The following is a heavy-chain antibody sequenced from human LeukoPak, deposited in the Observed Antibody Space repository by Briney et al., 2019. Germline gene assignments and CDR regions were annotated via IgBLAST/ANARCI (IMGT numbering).Heavy chain of an antibody. CDR1: GYTFTNYY. J-gene: IGHJ4*02. CDR3: ARWTTTFLDY. CDR2: SNPSGDST. Sequence: ASVKVSCTASGYTFTNYYIHWVRQAPGHGLEWLGISNPSGDSTNYAQKFQGRVTMTRDTSTSTVYMDLSSLRSEDTAVYYCARWTTTFLDYWGQGTLVTVSS. V-gene: IGHV1-46*01. D-gene: IGHD1-1*01.